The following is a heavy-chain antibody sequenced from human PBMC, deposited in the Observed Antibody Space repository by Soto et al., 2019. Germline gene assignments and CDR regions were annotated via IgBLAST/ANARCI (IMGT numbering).Heavy chain of an antibody. D-gene: IGHD3-3*01. Sequence: ASVKVSCKASGGTFSSYAISWVRQAPGQGLEWMGGIIPIFGTANYAQKFQGRVTITADESTSTAYMELSSLRSEDTAVYYCARGFLEWLFPNWFDPWGQGTLVTVSS. CDR2: IIPIFGTA. CDR3: ARGFLEWLFPNWFDP. J-gene: IGHJ5*02. V-gene: IGHV1-69*13. CDR1: GGTFSSYA.